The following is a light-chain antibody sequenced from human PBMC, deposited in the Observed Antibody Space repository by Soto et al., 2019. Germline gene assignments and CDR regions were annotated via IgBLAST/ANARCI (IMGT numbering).Light chain of an antibody. CDR3: QQRSNLLT. V-gene: IGKV3-11*01. Sequence: EIVWTQSPATLSLSTGERATLSCSASQRVSCYLACYQHKLGQAPRLLIYDASNRATGNPARFSGSGSGTEFTLTIISLEPEDFAVYYCQQRSNLLTFGGGTKVEIK. J-gene: IGKJ4*01. CDR1: QRVSCY. CDR2: DAS.